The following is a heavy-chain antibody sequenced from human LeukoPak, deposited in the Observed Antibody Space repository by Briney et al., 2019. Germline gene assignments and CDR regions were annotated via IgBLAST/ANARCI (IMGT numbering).Heavy chain of an antibody. D-gene: IGHD1-26*01. J-gene: IGHJ4*02. V-gene: IGHV3-48*02. CDR1: GFTFSRYT. Sequence: GGSLRLSCAASGFTFSRYTMNWVRQAPGKGLEWVSHISTSGSAMYYADSVKGRFTISRDNAKDSLYLQMNSLRDEDTAVYYCASSGSYRFDYWGQGTLVTVSS. CDR2: ISTSGSAM. CDR3: ASSGSYRFDY.